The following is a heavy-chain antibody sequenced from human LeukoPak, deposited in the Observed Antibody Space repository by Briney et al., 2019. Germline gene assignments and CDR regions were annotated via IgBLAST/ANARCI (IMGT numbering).Heavy chain of an antibody. Sequence: PSETLSLTCTVSGDSISSYYWSWIRQPAGKGLEWIGRIYTSGSTNYNPPLKSRVTMSLDTPKNQLSLKLSSVTAADTAVYYCARDSSLAYNWFDPWRQGRLVSVSS. V-gene: IGHV4-4*07. J-gene: IGHJ5*02. CDR1: GDSISSYY. CDR3: ARDSSLAYNWFDP. CDR2: IYTSGST.